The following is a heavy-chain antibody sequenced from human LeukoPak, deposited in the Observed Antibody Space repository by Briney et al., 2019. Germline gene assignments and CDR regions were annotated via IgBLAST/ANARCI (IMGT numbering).Heavy chain of an antibody. D-gene: IGHD3-9*01. Sequence: GGSLRLSCAASGFTFSSYGMHWVRQAPGKGLEWVAVISYDGSNKYYADSVKGRFTISRDNSKNTLYLQMNSLRAEDTAVYYCARDLRYYPDRNWYFDLWGRGTLVTVST. J-gene: IGHJ2*01. CDR1: GFTFSSYG. V-gene: IGHV3-30*03. CDR3: ARDLRYYPDRNWYFDL. CDR2: ISYDGSNK.